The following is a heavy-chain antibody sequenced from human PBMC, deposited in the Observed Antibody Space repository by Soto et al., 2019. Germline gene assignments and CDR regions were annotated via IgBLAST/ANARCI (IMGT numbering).Heavy chain of an antibody. J-gene: IGHJ6*02. CDR3: TTRWIQLWLRDYYYGMDV. CDR1: GFTFSNAW. D-gene: IGHD5-18*01. CDR2: IKSKTYGGTT. Sequence: GGSLRLSCAASGFTFSNAWMNWVRQAPGKGLEWVGRIKSKTYGGTTDYAAPVKGRFTISRDDSKNTLYLQMNSLKTEDAAVYYCTTRWIQLWLRDYYYGMDVWGQGTTVTVSS. V-gene: IGHV3-15*07.